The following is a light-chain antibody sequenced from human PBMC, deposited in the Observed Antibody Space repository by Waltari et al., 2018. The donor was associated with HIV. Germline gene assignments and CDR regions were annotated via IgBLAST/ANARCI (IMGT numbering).Light chain of an antibody. CDR2: EGS. Sequence: QSALTQPASVSGSPGQSITISCTGTSSDVGSYNLVSWYQQHPGKAPQLMIYEGSKRPSGVCNRVPGTKSGNTAFLTTSGLQDEDEADYDCWSYAGSSTAVFGGGTKLTGL. CDR1: SSDVGSYNL. V-gene: IGLV2-23*01. J-gene: IGLJ2*01. CDR3: WSYAGSSTAV.